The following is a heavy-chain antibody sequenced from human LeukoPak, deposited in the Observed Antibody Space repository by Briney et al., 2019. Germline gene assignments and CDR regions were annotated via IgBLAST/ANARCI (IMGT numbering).Heavy chain of an antibody. D-gene: IGHD6-13*01. J-gene: IGHJ5*02. V-gene: IGHV1-2*02. Sequence: GASVKVSCKASGYTFTGYYMHWVRQAPGQGLEWMGWINPNSGGTNYAQKLQGRVTMTTDTSTSTAYMELRSLRSDDTAVYYCARPALPGIAAAGILDPWGQGTLVTVSS. CDR1: GYTFTGYY. CDR2: INPNSGGT. CDR3: ARPALPGIAAAGILDP.